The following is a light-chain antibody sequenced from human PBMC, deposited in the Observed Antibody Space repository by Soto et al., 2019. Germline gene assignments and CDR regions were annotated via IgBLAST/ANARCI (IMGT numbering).Light chain of an antibody. CDR1: QSISNY. CDR3: QLRSNWPPLT. J-gene: IGKJ4*01. Sequence: EIVLTQSPATLSLSPGERVTLSCRASQSISNYLAWYQQKPGQAPRLLIYPASNRAPGIAARLSGSGSGTDYSLTTSSRVPEEFAVYYCQLRSNWPPLTFGGGTKVEIK. V-gene: IGKV3-11*01. CDR2: PAS.